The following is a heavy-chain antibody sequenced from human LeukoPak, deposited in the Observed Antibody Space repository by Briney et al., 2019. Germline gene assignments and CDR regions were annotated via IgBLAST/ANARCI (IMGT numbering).Heavy chain of an antibody. V-gene: IGHV1-8*03. CDR2: MNPNSGNT. J-gene: IGHJ4*02. D-gene: IGHD2-2*01. CDR1: GYTFTSYD. Sequence: GASVKVSCKASGYTFTSYDINWVRQAPGQGLEWMGWMNPNSGNTGYAQKFQGRVTITRNTSIGTAYMELSSLRSEDTAVYYCARGLKINCSSTSCYLIYWGQGTLVTVSS. CDR3: ARGLKINCSSTSCYLIY.